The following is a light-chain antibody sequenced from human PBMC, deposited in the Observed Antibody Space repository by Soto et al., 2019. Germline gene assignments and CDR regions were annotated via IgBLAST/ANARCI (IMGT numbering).Light chain of an antibody. Sequence: ETVMTQSPATLSVSPGERATLSCRASQSVSSNLARYQQKPGQAPRLLIYGASTRATGIPARFSGSVSWTEFTLTISSLQSEDFAVYFCQQYNNWPRTFGQGTKV. CDR2: GAS. V-gene: IGKV3-15*01. CDR1: QSVSSN. CDR3: QQYNNWPRT. J-gene: IGKJ1*01.